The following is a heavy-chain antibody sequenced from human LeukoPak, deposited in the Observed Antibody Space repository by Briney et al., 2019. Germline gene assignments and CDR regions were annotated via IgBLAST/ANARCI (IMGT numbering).Heavy chain of an antibody. CDR1: GGSLSGYY. V-gene: IGHV4-34*01. CDR3: ARPISWARGAFDI. D-gene: IGHD1-26*01. CDR2: VNHSGRT. J-gene: IGHJ3*02. Sequence: SETLSLTCGVYGGSLSGYYWSWIRQSPGKGLEWIGEVNHSGRTNYNPSLKSRVTISVDTSKNQFSLKLSSVTAADTAVYYCARPISWARGAFDIWGQGTMVTVSS.